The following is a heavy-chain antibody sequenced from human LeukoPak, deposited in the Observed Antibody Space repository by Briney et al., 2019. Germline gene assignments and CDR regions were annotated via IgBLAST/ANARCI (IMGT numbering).Heavy chain of an antibody. CDR1: GYTFTSYG. CDR2: ISAYNGNT. D-gene: IGHD3-3*01. V-gene: IGHV1-18*01. J-gene: IGHJ3*02. CDR3: ARPLPPYEDAFDI. Sequence: ASVKVSCKASGYTFTSYGISWVRQAPGQGLEWMGWISAYNGNTNYAQKLQGRVTMTTDTSTSTAYMELRSLRSDDTAMYYCARPLPPYEDAFDIWSQGTMVTVSS.